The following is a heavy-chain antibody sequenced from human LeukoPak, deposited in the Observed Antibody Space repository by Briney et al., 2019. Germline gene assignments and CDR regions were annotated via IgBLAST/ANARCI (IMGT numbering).Heavy chain of an antibody. CDR2: ISGSDGYM. CDR3: ARAEWAMRAQVGMDV. Sequence: GGSLRLSCAASGFTFSSYSMNWVRQAPGKGLEWVSSISGSDGYMFYADSMKGRFTISRDNANNSLYLQMNSLRAEDTDVYYCARAEWAMRAQVGMDVWGQGTTVTVSS. CDR1: GFTFSSYS. V-gene: IGHV3-21*01. D-gene: IGHD2-2*01. J-gene: IGHJ6*02.